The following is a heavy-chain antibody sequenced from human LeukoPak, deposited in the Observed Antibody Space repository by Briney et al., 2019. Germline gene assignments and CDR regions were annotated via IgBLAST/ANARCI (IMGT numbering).Heavy chain of an antibody. V-gene: IGHV4-39*01. J-gene: IGHJ4*02. D-gene: IGHD5-12*01. CDR2: IYYSGST. CDR1: GGSISSSSYY. Sequence: SETLSLTCTVSGGSISSSSYYWGWIRQPPGKGLEWIGSIYYSGSTYYNPSLKSRVTISVDTSKNQFSLKLSSVTAADTAVYYCAILPFEDIVATAIRWGQGTLVTVSS. CDR3: AILPFEDIVATAIR.